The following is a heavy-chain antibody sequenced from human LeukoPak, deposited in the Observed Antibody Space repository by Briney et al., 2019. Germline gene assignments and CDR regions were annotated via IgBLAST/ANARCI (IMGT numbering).Heavy chain of an antibody. CDR3: ARGPDGYNHFDY. Sequence: GGSLRLSCAASGFTFSSYWMNWVRQAPGKGLVWVSRIASDGSSTTYADSVKGRFSISRDNAKNTLYLQMNSLRAEDTAVYYCARGPDGYNHFDYWGQGTLVTVSS. CDR1: GFTFSSYW. V-gene: IGHV3-74*01. CDR2: IASDGSST. J-gene: IGHJ4*02. D-gene: IGHD5-24*01.